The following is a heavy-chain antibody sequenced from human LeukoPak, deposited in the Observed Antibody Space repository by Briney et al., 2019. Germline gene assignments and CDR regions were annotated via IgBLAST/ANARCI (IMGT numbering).Heavy chain of an antibody. D-gene: IGHD3-22*01. CDR1: GYTLTELS. CDR3: ARARIVVVPPEGLTYYYYYYGMDV. V-gene: IGHV1-24*01. J-gene: IGHJ6*02. CDR2: FDPEDGET. Sequence: GASVKVSCKVSGYTLTELSMHWVRQAPGKGLEWMGGFDPEDGETIYAQKFQGRVTMTEDTSTDTAYMELSSLRSEDTAVYYCARARIVVVPPEGLTYYYYYYGMDVWGQGTTVTVSS.